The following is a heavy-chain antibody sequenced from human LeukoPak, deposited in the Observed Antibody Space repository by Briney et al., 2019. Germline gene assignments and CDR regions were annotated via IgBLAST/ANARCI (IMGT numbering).Heavy chain of an antibody. CDR2: MSYDGSNK. D-gene: IGHD6-19*01. CDR1: GFTFSSYA. V-gene: IGHV3-30-3*01. Sequence: PGGSLRLSCAASGFTFSSYAMHWVRQAPGKGLEWVAVMSYDGSNKYYADSVRGRFTISRDNSKDILYLQMNNLRAEDTAVYYCARVGVGTVAGNYFDDWGQGTLVTVSS. J-gene: IGHJ4*02. CDR3: ARVGVGTVAGNYFDD.